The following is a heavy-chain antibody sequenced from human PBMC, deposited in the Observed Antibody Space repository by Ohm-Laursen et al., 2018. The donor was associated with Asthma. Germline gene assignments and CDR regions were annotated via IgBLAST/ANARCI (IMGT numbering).Heavy chain of an antibody. CDR1: GASVSNDNW. Sequence: TLSLTCTVSGASVSNDNWWSWVRQPPGKGLEWIGEIYHSGFTNYRPSLQSRVAMFVDKSENRFSMRLTAVSAADTAVYYCVRHRAYSFDFWGQGTLVTVSS. CDR3: VRHRAYSFDF. J-gene: IGHJ4*02. D-gene: IGHD2-21*01. V-gene: IGHV4-4*02. CDR2: IYHSGFT.